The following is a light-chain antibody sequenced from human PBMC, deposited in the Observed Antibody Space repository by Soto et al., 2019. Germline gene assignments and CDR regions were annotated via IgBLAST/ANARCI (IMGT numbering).Light chain of an antibody. CDR2: GNS. CDR1: SSNIGAGYD. CDR3: QSYDSSLSGYV. V-gene: IGLV1-40*01. J-gene: IGLJ7*01. Sequence: QSVLTQPPSVSGAPGQRVTISCTGGSSNIGAGYDVHWYQQLPGTAPKLLIYGNSNRPSGVPDRFSGSKSGTSASLAITGLQAEDEADYYCQSYDSSLSGYVFGTGTQLTVL.